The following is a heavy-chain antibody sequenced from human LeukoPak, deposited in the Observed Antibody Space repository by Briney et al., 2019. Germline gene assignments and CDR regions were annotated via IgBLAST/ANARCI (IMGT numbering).Heavy chain of an antibody. J-gene: IGHJ6*02. CDR3: AKALWFGEFVAGTVYYHYGMDV. Sequence: GGSLRLSCAASRLSISDYGMHWVRQAPGKGLDWVAVISYDGSKKYYANSVRGRFTISRDNSKNTLYLQMNNLRAEDTAVCYCAKALWFGEFVAGTVYYHYGMDVWGQGTTVTVSS. CDR1: RLSISDYG. V-gene: IGHV3-30*18. D-gene: IGHD3-10*01. CDR2: ISYDGSKK.